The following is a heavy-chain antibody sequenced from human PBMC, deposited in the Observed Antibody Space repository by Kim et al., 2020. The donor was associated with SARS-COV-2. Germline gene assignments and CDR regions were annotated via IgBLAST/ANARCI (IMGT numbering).Heavy chain of an antibody. Sequence: GGSLRLSCAASGFAFGDYAMSWVRRAPGKGLEWVSALSGSIPDAKYADSVRGRFTISRENSKNTLFLQMDSLRVDDTAVYYCAKDLLYVPGRGYFDSWGQGVVVTVSS. CDR1: GFAFGDYA. J-gene: IGHJ4*02. D-gene: IGHD3-10*01. CDR2: LSGSIPDA. CDR3: AKDLLYVPGRGYFDS. V-gene: IGHV3-23*01.